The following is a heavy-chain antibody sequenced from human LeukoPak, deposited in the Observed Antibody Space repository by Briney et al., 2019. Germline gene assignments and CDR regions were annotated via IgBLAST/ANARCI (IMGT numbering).Heavy chain of an antibody. CDR1: GFTFSSYA. D-gene: IGHD3-22*01. V-gene: IGHV3-23*01. CDR3: AKAVYYYDSSGYYYFDY. J-gene: IGHJ4*02. Sequence: GGSLRLSCAASGFTFSSYAMSWVRQAPGKGLEWVSAISGSGGSTYYADSVKGWFTISRDNSKNTLYLQMNSLRAKDTAVYYCAKAVYYYDSSGYYYFDYWGQGTLVTVSS. CDR2: ISGSGGST.